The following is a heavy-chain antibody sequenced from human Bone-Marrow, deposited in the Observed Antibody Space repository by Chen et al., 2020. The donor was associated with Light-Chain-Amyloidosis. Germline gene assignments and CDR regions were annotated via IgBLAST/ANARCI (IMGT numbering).Heavy chain of an antibody. D-gene: IGHD6-19*01. CDR2: ISGSGGGT. J-gene: IGHJ3*02. CDR1: GFTFVSYA. V-gene: IGHV3-23*01. CDR3: AKVLGYSSGWYPDAFDI. Sequence: EVQLLESGGGLVRPGGSLRLSCAASGFTFVSYAMTWVRQAPGKGLEWGSVISGSGGGTYYADSVKGRFTISRDNSKNTLYLQMNSLRAEDTAVYYCAKVLGYSSGWYPDAFDIWGQGTMVTVSS.